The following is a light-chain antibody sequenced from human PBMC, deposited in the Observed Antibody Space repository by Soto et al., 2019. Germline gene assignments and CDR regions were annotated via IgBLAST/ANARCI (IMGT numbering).Light chain of an antibody. CDR3: QHYNSWPLT. CDR2: DGS. V-gene: IGKV3-15*01. CDR1: QSVRSN. J-gene: IGKJ4*01. Sequence: EVVMTQSPATLSVSLGERATLSCRASQSVRSNLTWYQQKPGQAPRLLIYDGSTRAAGIPARFSGSGSDTEFTLTISSLQSEDFAIYYCQHYNSWPLTFGGGTRVEMK.